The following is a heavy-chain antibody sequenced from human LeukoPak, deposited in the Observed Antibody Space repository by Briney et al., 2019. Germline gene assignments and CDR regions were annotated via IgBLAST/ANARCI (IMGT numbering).Heavy chain of an antibody. Sequence: GGSLKLFCAASEFTVSNNYMSWVRQAPGKGLELIAVIYRGGRTYYADSVNGRFTIYRDNSKNTLYLQMNALRAEDTAVYYCARLVTGTTVINSGWFDPWGQGTLVTVSS. CDR2: IYRGGRT. CDR1: EFTVSNNY. CDR3: ARLVTGTTVINSGWFDP. V-gene: IGHV3-66*04. D-gene: IGHD4-17*01. J-gene: IGHJ5*02.